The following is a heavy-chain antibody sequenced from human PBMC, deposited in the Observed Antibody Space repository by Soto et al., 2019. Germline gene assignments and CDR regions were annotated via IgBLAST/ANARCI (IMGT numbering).Heavy chain of an antibody. D-gene: IGHD2-2*01. V-gene: IGHV3-21*01. CDR2: IISSSSYI. CDR1: GFTFSSYS. CDR3: ARDKGYCSSTSCYWGGMDV. Sequence: GGSLRLSCAASGFTFSSYSMNWVRQAPGKGLEWVSSIISSSSYIYYADSVKGRFTISRDNAKNSLYLQMNSLRAEDTAVYYCARDKGYCSSTSCYWGGMDVWGQGTTVTVSS. J-gene: IGHJ6*02.